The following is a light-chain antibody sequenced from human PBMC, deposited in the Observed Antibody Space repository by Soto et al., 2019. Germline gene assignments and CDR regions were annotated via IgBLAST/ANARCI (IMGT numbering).Light chain of an antibody. V-gene: IGLV2-14*01. CDR2: DVS. J-gene: IGLJ2*01. CDR3: SSYASSTTPVV. Sequence: QSVLTQPASVSGSPGQSITISCTGTSSDVGGYNYVSWYQQPPGKAPKLMIYDVSMRPSGVSNRFSGSKSGNTASLTISGLQAEDEADYYCSSYASSTTPVVFGGGTKLTVL. CDR1: SSDVGGYNY.